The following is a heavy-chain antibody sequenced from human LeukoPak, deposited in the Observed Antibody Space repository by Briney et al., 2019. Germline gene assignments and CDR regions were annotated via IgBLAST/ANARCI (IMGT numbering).Heavy chain of an antibody. CDR1: GYSFTSYW. V-gene: IGHV5-51*01. D-gene: IGHD5-12*01. CDR2: IYPGDSDT. CDR3: ARALYSGYAGYYYGTDV. J-gene: IGHJ6*02. Sequence: GESPKISCKGSGYSFTSYWIGWVRQMPGKGLEWMGIIYPGDSDTRYSPSFQGQVTISADKSISTAYLQWSSLKASDTAMYYCARALYSGYAGYYYGTDVWGQGTTVTVSS.